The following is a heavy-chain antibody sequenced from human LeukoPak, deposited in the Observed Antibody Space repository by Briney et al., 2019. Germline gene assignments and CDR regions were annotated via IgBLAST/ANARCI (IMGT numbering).Heavy chain of an antibody. CDR1: GFTFDDYA. D-gene: IGHD6-13*01. V-gene: IGHV3-43*02. CDR3: AKDIRGSSWPYYYYYGMDV. CDR2: ISGDGGST. J-gene: IGHJ6*02. Sequence: GGSLRLPCAASGFTFDDYAMHWVRQAPGKGLEWVSLISGDGGSTYYADSVKGRFTISRDNSKNSLYLQMNSLRTEDTALYYCAKDIRGSSWPYYYYYGMDVWGQGTTVTVSS.